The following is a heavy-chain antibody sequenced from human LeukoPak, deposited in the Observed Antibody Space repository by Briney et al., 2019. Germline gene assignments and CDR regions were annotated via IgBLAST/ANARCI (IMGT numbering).Heavy chain of an antibody. CDR2: INHSGST. CDR3: ARGPAIAAAGRDYYYMDV. V-gene: IGHV4-34*01. J-gene: IGHJ6*03. CDR1: GGSFSGYY. Sequence: SETLSLTCAVYGGSFSGYYWSWIHQPPGKGLEWIGEINHSGSTNYNPSLKSRVTISVDTSKNQFSLKLSSVTAADTAVYYCARGPAIAAAGRDYYYMDVWGKGTTVTVSS. D-gene: IGHD6-13*01.